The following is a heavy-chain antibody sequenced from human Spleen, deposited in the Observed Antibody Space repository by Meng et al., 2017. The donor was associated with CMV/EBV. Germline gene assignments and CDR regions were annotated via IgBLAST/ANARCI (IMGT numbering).Heavy chain of an antibody. J-gene: IGHJ3*02. CDR3: TRHAFDI. CDR2: IRSSANNYAT. CDR1: GFAFCGSA. Sequence: GGSLRLACAASGFAFCGSATHWVRQASGKGLEWVGRIRSSANNYATAHGASVKGRFIISRDDSKTTAYLQMNSLKIEDTAIYYCTRHAFDIWGQGTMVTVSS. V-gene: IGHV3-73*01.